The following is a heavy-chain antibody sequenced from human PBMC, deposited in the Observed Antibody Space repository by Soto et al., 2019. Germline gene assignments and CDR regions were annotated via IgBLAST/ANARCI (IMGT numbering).Heavy chain of an antibody. CDR3: AHRYCSGGRCLTFGH. V-gene: IGHV2-5*02. CDR1: GFSLSTSGVS. J-gene: IGHJ4*02. CDR2: IYWDDDT. Sequence: QITLKESGPTLVKPTQTLTLTCTFSGFSLSTSGVSVGWIRQPPGKALEWLALIYWDDDTRLSPSQKSRLTLTKDTSKNQVVLAMRDMDPVDTATYYCAHRYCSGGRCLTFGHWGQGTLVTVSS. D-gene: IGHD2-15*01.